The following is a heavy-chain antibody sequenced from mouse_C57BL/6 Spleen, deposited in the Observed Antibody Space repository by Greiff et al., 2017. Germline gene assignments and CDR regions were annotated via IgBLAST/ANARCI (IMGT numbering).Heavy chain of an antibody. Sequence: QVQLQQSGPGLVQPSQSLSITCTVSGFSLTSYGVHWVRQSPGKGLEWLGVIWSGGSTDYNAAFISRLSISKDNSKSQVFFKMNSLQADDTAIYYCARKSDYYGSSTDYAMDYWGQGTSVTVSS. D-gene: IGHD1-1*01. V-gene: IGHV2-2*01. CDR2: IWSGGST. CDR3: ARKSDYYGSSTDYAMDY. CDR1: GFSLTSYG. J-gene: IGHJ4*01.